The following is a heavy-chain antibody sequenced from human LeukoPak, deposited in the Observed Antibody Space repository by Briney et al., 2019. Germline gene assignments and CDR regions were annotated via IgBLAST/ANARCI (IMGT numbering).Heavy chain of an antibody. J-gene: IGHJ4*02. CDR1: GFTFSSYA. CDR2: ISGSGGST. Sequence: GGSLRLSCAASGFTFSSYAMSWVRQAPGKGLEWVSAISGSGGSTYYADSVKGRFTISRDNARNSLYLQMNSLRVEDTALYYCARESGLGVISPYSDFWGQGTLVTVSP. D-gene: IGHD2-21*01. CDR3: ARESGLGVISPYSDF. V-gene: IGHV3-23*01.